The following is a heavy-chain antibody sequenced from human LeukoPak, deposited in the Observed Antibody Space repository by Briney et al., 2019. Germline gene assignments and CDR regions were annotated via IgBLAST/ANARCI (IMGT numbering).Heavy chain of an antibody. CDR1: RFTFNDYY. V-gene: IGHV1-2*02. D-gene: IGHD5-18*01. J-gene: IGHJ4*02. CDR3: AEGYSYGYHPFDY. CDR2: IDPNSGGT. Sequence: ASVKVSCKASRFTFNDYYIHWVRQAPGQGLEWMGWIDPNSGGTHYAQNFQGRVTVTRGASIYTVYMDLTSLRSDDTAVYYCAEGYSYGYHPFDYWGQGTLVTVSS.